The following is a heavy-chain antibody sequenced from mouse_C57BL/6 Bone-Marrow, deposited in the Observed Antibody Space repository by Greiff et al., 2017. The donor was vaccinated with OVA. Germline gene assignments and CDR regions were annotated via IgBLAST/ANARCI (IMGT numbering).Heavy chain of an antibody. J-gene: IGHJ2*01. CDR2: IDPSDSYT. Sequence: VQLQQPEAELVMPGASVKLSCKASGYTFTSYWMHWVKQRPGQGLEWIGEIDPSDSYTNYNQKFKGKSTLTVDKSSSTAYMQLSSLTSEDSAVYYCARAYYYGSSLDYWGQGTTLTVSS. CDR3: ARAYYYGSSLDY. CDR1: GYTFTSYW. V-gene: IGHV1-69*01. D-gene: IGHD1-1*01.